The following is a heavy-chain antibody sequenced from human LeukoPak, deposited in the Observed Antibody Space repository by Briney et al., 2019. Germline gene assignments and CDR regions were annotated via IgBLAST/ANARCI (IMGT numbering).Heavy chain of an antibody. D-gene: IGHD1-26*01. Sequence: GGSLRLSCAASGFTFSSYSMNWVRQAPGKGLEWVSYISNSSSTIYYADSVKGRFTISRDNAKNSLYLQMNSLRAEDTAVYYCARDHRSYSFDYWGQGTLVTVSS. CDR3: ARDHRSYSFDY. CDR1: GFTFSSYS. V-gene: IGHV3-48*01. CDR2: ISNSSSTI. J-gene: IGHJ4*02.